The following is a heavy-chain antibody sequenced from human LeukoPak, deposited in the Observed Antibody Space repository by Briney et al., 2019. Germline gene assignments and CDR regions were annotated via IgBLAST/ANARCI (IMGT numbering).Heavy chain of an antibody. CDR2: ISGDGGST. CDR1: GFTFDEYA. V-gene: IGHV3-43*02. Sequence: GGSLRLSCAASGFTFDEYAMHWVRQAPGKGLEWVSLISGDGGSTYYADSAKGRFTISRDNSKNSMYLQMNSLRTEDTALYYCAKDFLSSYYYDSSVYYGWGQGTLVTVSS. J-gene: IGHJ4*02. CDR3: AKDFLSSYYYDSSVYYG. D-gene: IGHD3-22*01.